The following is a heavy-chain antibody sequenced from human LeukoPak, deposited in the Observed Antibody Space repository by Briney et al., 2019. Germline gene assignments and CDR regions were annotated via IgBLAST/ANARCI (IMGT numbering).Heavy chain of an antibody. CDR3: ARWAILAWLFENGYYYYMDV. Sequence: GGSLRPSCAASGFTFSDYYMSWIRQAPGKGLEWVSYISSSGSTIYYADSVKGRFTISRDNAKNSLYLQMNSLRAEDTAVYFCARWAILAWLFENGYYYYMDVWGKGTTVTVSS. CDR1: GFTFSDYY. V-gene: IGHV3-11*04. D-gene: IGHD3-3*01. CDR2: ISSSGSTI. J-gene: IGHJ6*03.